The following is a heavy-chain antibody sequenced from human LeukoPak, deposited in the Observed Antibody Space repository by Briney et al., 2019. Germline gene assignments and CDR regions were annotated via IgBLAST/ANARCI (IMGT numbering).Heavy chain of an antibody. CDR3: ARWRAGSKLDY. CDR2: ISYDGNNK. J-gene: IGHJ4*02. D-gene: IGHD6-13*01. CDR1: GFNFSSWS. Sequence: GGSLRLSCAASGFNFSSWSMHWVRQAPGKGLEWVAFISYDGNNKNYADSVKGRFTMSRDNSQNTLYVQLNSLRAEDTAVYYCARWRAGSKLDYWGQGTLVTVSS. V-gene: IGHV3-30-3*01.